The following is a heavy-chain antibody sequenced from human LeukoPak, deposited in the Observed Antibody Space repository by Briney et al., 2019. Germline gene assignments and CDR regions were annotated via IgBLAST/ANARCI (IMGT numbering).Heavy chain of an antibody. Sequence: GGSLRLSCAASGFTFRNYGMHWVRQAPGKGLEWVAVIWYDGSNECYADTVKGRFTISRDNSKNTLYLQMNSLGAEDTAVYYCARRIVGATFMDYWGQGTLVTVSS. CDR1: GFTFRNYG. J-gene: IGHJ4*02. CDR3: ARRIVGATFMDY. V-gene: IGHV3-33*01. CDR2: IWYDGSNE. D-gene: IGHD1-26*01.